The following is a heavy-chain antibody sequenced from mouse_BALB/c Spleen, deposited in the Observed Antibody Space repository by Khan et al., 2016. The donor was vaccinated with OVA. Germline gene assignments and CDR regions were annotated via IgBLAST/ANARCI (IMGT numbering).Heavy chain of an antibody. CDR1: GFSLTSYG. Sequence: QVQLKESGPGLVAPSQSLSISCTASGFSLTSYGVSWVSQPPGQGLEWLGVIWRDGNTNYLSALISRPSISKVNAKSQVFLNLNSLQTDDTATYSRVIKGYSGSGNAWFAYWGQGTLVTVSA. D-gene: IGHD1-2*01. CDR2: IWRDGNT. CDR3: VIKGYSGSGNAWFAY. V-gene: IGHV2-3*01. J-gene: IGHJ3*01.